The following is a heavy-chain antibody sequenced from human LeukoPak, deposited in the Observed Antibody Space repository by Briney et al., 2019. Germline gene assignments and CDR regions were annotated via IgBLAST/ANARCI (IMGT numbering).Heavy chain of an antibody. Sequence: ASVTVSCKASGYSFTSYYMHWVRQAPGQGLEWMGIINPSGCSTSYAQKFQGRVTMTRDTSTSTVHMELSSLSSEDTAVYYCARDRGWGSSSWYGVFDYWGQGTLVTVSS. CDR3: ARDRGWGSSSWYGVFDY. CDR1: GYSFTSYY. D-gene: IGHD6-13*01. V-gene: IGHV1-46*01. J-gene: IGHJ4*02. CDR2: INPSGCST.